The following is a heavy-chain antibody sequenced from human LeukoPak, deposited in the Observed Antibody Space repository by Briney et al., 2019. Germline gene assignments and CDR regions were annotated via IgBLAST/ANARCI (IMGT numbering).Heavy chain of an antibody. CDR1: GFTFSSYA. CDR3: AKDWDPDY. V-gene: IGHV3-30-3*01. D-gene: IGHD1-26*01. J-gene: IGHJ4*02. Sequence: PGGSLRLSCAASGFTFSSYAMHWVRQAPGKGLEWVAVISYDGSNKYYADSVKGRFTISRDNSKNTLYLQMNSLRAEDTAVYYCAKDWDPDYWGQGTLVTVSS. CDR2: ISYDGSNK.